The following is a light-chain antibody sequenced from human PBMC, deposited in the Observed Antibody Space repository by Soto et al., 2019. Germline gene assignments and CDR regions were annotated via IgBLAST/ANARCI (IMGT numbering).Light chain of an antibody. CDR1: HNIDTK. CDR2: AAS. J-gene: IGKJ1*01. Sequence: VMTQSPATLSESPGERTTLSCRASHNIDTKLAWYHQRPGQAPRLLIYAASTRATGIPARFSGSGSGTYFTLTISGLQSEDLGVYYCQQYENWRTFGQGTIV. V-gene: IGKV3-15*01. CDR3: QQYENWRT.